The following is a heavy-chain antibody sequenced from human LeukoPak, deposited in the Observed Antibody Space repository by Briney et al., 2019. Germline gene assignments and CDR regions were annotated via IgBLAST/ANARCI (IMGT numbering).Heavy chain of an antibody. V-gene: IGHV1-18*01. D-gene: IGHD5-18*01. CDR1: GYTFTSYG. J-gene: IGHJ4*02. CDR3: ARAATSGYSYGTRYFDY. CDR2: ISAYNGNT. Sequence: ASVKVSCKASGYTFTSYGFSWVRQAPGQGLEWMGWISAYNGNTKYAQKLQGRVTMTTDTSTSTSYMELRSLRSEDTAVYYCARAATSGYSYGTRYFDYWGQGTLVTVSS.